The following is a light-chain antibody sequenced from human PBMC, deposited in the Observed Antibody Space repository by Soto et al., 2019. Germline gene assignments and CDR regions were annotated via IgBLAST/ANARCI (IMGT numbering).Light chain of an antibody. V-gene: IGLV1-47*01. Sequence: QSVLTQPPSASGTPGQRVSITCSGSDSNIGSNSVHWYQQVPGMAPKLLVYKSDQRPSGVPDRFSASKAVTSASLAISGLRAEDEAEYYCATWDDGLSGVLFGGGTKLTVL. CDR2: KSD. J-gene: IGLJ2*01. CDR1: DSNIGSNS. CDR3: ATWDDGLSGVL.